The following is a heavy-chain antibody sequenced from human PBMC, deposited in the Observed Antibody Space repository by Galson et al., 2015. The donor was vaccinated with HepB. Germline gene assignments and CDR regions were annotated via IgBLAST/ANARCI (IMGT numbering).Heavy chain of an antibody. J-gene: IGHJ4*02. V-gene: IGHV1-18*04. Sequence: SVKVSCKASGYTFTSYGISWVRQAPGQGLEWMGWISAYNGNTNYAHKLQGRVTMTTDTSTSTAYMELRSLRSDDTAVYYCARRYYDSSGYYYFDYWGQGTLVTVSS. CDR3: ARRYYDSSGYYYFDY. CDR2: ISAYNGNT. D-gene: IGHD3-22*01. CDR1: GYTFTSYG.